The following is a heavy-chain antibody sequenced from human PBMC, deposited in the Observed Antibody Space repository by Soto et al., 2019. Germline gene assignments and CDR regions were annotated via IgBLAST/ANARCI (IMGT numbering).Heavy chain of an antibody. J-gene: IGHJ4*02. Sequence: QVQLVESGGDVVQPGRSLRLSCAASHFSFSSSPMNWVRQAPGKGLEWVATISYDGSSKYYAESVEGRFTVSRDNSKNTLFLQVNSLRVEDTAVYYCAREGDYSNYFDYWGQGTRVTVSS. CDR3: AREGDYSNYFDY. CDR2: ISYDGSSK. D-gene: IGHD4-4*01. V-gene: IGHV3-30*04. CDR1: HFSFSSSP.